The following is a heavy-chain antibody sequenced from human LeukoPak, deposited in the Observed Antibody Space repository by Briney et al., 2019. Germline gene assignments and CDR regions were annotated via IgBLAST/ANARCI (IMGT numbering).Heavy chain of an antibody. CDR3: AKDISQRRLDAFDI. CDR1: GFTFDDYA. V-gene: IGHV3-9*03. CDR2: ISWNSGSI. J-gene: IGHJ3*02. Sequence: GGSLRLSCAASGFTFDDYAMHWVRQAPGKGLEWVSGISWNSGSIGYADSVKGRFTISRNNAKNSLYLQMNSLRAEDMALYYCAKDISQRRLDAFDIWGQGTMVTVSS.